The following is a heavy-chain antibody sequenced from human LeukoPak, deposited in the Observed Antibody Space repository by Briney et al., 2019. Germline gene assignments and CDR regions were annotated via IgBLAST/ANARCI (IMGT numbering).Heavy chain of an antibody. CDR1: GGSFSPYY. Sequence: TSETLSLTCAVYGGSFSPYYWSWIRQPPGKGLEWIGEINHSGSTNYNPSLKSRVTISVDTSKNQFSLRLSSVTTADTAVYYCARGGFYCGGDCYVDYWGQGTLVTVSS. V-gene: IGHV4-34*01. CDR2: INHSGST. CDR3: ARGGFYCGGDCYVDY. D-gene: IGHD2-21*02. J-gene: IGHJ4*02.